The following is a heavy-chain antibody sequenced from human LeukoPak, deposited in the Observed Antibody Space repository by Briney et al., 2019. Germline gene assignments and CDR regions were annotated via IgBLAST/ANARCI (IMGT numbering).Heavy chain of an antibody. J-gene: IGHJ4*02. CDR2: IYYSGST. CDR1: GGSISSSSYY. D-gene: IGHD3-16*02. Sequence: PSETLSLTCTVSGGSISSSSYYWGWIRQPPGKGLEWIGSIYYSGSTYYNPSLKSRVTISVDTSKNQFSLKLSSVTAADTAVYYCATFPTLRLGELSLYRRIPCWGQGTLVTVS. CDR3: ATFPTLRLGELSLYRRIPC. V-gene: IGHV4-39*01.